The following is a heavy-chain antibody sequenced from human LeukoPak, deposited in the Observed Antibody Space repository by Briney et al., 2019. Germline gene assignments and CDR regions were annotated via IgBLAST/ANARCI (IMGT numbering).Heavy chain of an antibody. CDR2: IYYSGST. J-gene: IGHJ4*02. CDR1: GGSISSYY. V-gene: IGHV4-59*01. D-gene: IGHD3-16*02. CDR3: ARYVWGSYPTFEDY. Sequence: SETLSLTCTVSGGSISSYYWNWIRQPPGKGLEWIGYIYYSGSTNYNTSLKSRLTISVDTSKNQFSLKLSSVTAADTAVYYCARYVWGSYPTFEDYWGQGTLVTVTS.